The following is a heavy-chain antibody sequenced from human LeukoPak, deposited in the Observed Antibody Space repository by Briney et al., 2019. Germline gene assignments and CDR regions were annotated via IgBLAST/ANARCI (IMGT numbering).Heavy chain of an antibody. CDR1: GYTFTGYY. V-gene: IGHV1-2*02. CDR2: INPKSGGT. D-gene: IGHD6-19*01. J-gene: IGHJ4*02. Sequence: ASVKVSCKASGYTFTGYYMHWVRQAPGQGLEWMGWINPKSGGTNYAQKFQGRVTMTRDTSISTAYMELYRLKSDDTAVYYCARVAITVAGRLDQRLGVRYYFDYWGQGTLVTVPS. CDR3: ARVAITVAGRLDQRLGVRYYFDY.